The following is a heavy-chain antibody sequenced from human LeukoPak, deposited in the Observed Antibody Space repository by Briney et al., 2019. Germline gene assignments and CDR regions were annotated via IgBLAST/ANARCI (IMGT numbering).Heavy chain of an antibody. Sequence: ASVTVSCKASGYTFTSYGISWVRQPPGQGLEWMGWISAYNGNTDYAQSLQGRVTMTIDTSTSTVYLELRSLRSDDTAVYYCARDVGRSYDLDYWGQGTLVTVSS. V-gene: IGHV1-18*01. CDR2: ISAYNGNT. CDR1: GYTFTSYG. J-gene: IGHJ4*02. CDR3: ARDVGRSYDLDY. D-gene: IGHD3-16*01.